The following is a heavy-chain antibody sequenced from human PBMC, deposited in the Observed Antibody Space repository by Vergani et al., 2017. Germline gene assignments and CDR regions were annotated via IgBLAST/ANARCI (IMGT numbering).Heavy chain of an antibody. V-gene: IGHV3-48*02. J-gene: IGHJ5*02. Sequence: VQLVESGGGVVQPGRSLRLSCAASGFTFSSYSMNWVRQAPGKGLEWVSYISSSSSTIYYADSVKGRFTISRDNAKNSLYLQMNSLRDEDTAVYYCARGLSDSSGYYPYWFDPWGQGTLVTVSS. CDR1: GFTFSSYS. CDR2: ISSSSSTI. CDR3: ARGLSDSSGYYPYWFDP. D-gene: IGHD3-22*01.